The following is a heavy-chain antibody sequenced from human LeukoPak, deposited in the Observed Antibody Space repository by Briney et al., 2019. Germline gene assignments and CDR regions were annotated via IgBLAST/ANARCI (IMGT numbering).Heavy chain of an antibody. CDR2: IRYDGSNK. V-gene: IGHV3-30*02. D-gene: IGHD5-12*01. CDR1: GFTFSSYW. Sequence: GGSLRLSCAASGFTFSSYWMSWVRQAPGKGLEWVAFIRYDGSNKYYADSVKGRFTISRDNSKNTLYLQMNSLRAEDTAVYYCAKEGRGYGPSFDYWGQGTLVTVSS. J-gene: IGHJ4*02. CDR3: AKEGRGYGPSFDY.